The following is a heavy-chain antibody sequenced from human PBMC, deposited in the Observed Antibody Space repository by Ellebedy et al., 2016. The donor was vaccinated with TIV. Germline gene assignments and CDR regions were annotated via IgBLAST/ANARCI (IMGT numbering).Heavy chain of an antibody. D-gene: IGHD6-19*01. J-gene: IGHJ4*02. Sequence: GGSLRLXCAASGFTFSSYAMSWVRQAPGKGLEWVSYISSSGSTIYYADSVKGRFTISRDNAKKSLYLQMNSLRAEDTAVYYCAREVAGRPDYWGQGTLVTVSS. V-gene: IGHV3-48*04. CDR1: GFTFSSYA. CDR2: ISSSGSTI. CDR3: AREVAGRPDY.